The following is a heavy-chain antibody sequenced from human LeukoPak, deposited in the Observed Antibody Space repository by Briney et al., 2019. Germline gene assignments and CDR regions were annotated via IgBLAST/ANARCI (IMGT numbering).Heavy chain of an antibody. CDR1: GYTFTSYY. CDR3: ARGHCSSTSCPSYYYYYYGMDV. J-gene: IGHJ6*02. CDR2: INPSGGST. D-gene: IGHD2-2*01. V-gene: IGHV1-46*01. Sequence: ASVTVSCKASGYTFTSYYMHWVRQAPGQGLEWMGIINPSGGSTSYAQKFQGRVTMTRDTSTSTVYMELSSLRSEDTAVYYCARGHCSSTSCPSYYYYYYGMDVWGQGTTVTVSS.